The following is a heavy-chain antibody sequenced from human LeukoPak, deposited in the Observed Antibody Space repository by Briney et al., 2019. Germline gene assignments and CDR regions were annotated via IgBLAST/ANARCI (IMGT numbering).Heavy chain of an antibody. CDR2: IYHSGST. CDR1: GGSISSSNW. Sequence: PSETLSLTCAVSGGSISSSNWWSWVRQPPGKGLEWIGEIYHSGSTNYNPSPKSRLTISVDTSKNQFSLKLSSVTAADTAVYYCARVLVDCSGGSCYYFDYWGQGTLVTVSS. D-gene: IGHD2-15*01. CDR3: ARVLVDCSGGSCYYFDY. V-gene: IGHV4-4*02. J-gene: IGHJ4*02.